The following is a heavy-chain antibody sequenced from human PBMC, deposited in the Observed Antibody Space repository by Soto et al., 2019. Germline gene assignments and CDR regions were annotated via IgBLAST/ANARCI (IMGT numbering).Heavy chain of an antibody. CDR2: IDPSDSYT. Sequence: GESLKISCKGSGYSFTSYWISWVRQMPGKGLEWMGRIDPSDSYTNYSPSFQGHVTISADKSISTAYLQWSSLKASDTAMYYCGISPNYYGSGSPPWWFDPWGQGTLVTVSS. CDR1: GYSFTSYW. V-gene: IGHV5-10-1*01. CDR3: GISPNYYGSGSPPWWFDP. J-gene: IGHJ5*02. D-gene: IGHD3-10*01.